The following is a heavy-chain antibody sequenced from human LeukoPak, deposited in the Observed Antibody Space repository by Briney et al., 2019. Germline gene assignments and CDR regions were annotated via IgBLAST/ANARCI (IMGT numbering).Heavy chain of an antibody. D-gene: IGHD3-10*01. CDR3: ARGYYGSGSYYNPPGY. V-gene: IGHV3-21*01. CDR1: GFIFSNYI. J-gene: IGHJ4*02. CDR2: ITNSSRYT. Sequence: GGSLRLSCAASGFIFSNYIMNWVRQAPGKGLEWVSSITNSSRYTYYADSVRGRFTISRENAKNSLYLQMNSLRAGDTAVYYCARGYYGSGSYYNPPGYWGQGTLVTVSS.